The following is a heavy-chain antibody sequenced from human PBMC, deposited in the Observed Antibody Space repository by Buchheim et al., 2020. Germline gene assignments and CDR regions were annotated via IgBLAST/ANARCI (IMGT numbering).Heavy chain of an antibody. Sequence: QVQLVESGGGVVQPGRSLRLSCAASGFTFSSYAMHWVRQAPGKGLEWVAVISYDGSNKYYADSVKGRFTISSDNSKNTLYLQMNSLRAEDTAVYYCARDWYWNYSPFDYWGQGTL. CDR1: GFTFSSYA. V-gene: IGHV3-30*04. D-gene: IGHD1-7*01. CDR3: ARDWYWNYSPFDY. CDR2: ISYDGSNK. J-gene: IGHJ4*02.